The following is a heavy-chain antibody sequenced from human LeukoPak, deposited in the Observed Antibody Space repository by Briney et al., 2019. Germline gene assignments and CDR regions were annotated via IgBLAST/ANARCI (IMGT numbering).Heavy chain of an antibody. Sequence: SVKVSCKASGGTFSSYAISWVRQAPGQGLEWMGGIIPIFGTANYAQKFQGRVTITADESTSTAYMELSSLRSEDTAVYYCATRPIYCSSTSCYPHLWAFDIWGQGTMVTVSS. CDR2: IIPIFGTA. CDR3: ATRPIYCSSTSCYPHLWAFDI. D-gene: IGHD2-2*01. V-gene: IGHV1-69*13. J-gene: IGHJ3*02. CDR1: GGTFSSYA.